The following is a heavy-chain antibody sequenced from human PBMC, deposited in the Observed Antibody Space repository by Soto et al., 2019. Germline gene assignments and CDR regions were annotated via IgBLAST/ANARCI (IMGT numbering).Heavy chain of an antibody. D-gene: IGHD3-22*01. CDR3: TTGLSNGYYNFDY. CDR2: IKGEADGGTT. V-gene: IGHV3-15*01. CDR1: GFTFSNAW. J-gene: IGHJ4*02. Sequence: GGSLRLSCAASGFTFSNAWMSWVRQAPGKGLEWVGRIKGEADGGTTDYAAPVKGRITISRDHSKDTLYLHMNSLKTEDTAVYYCTTGLSNGYYNFDYWGQGTPVTVSS.